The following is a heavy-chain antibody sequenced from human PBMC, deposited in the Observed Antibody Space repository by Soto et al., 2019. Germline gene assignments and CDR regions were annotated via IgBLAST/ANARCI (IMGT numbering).Heavy chain of an antibody. CDR1: GYSISSGYY. CDR2: IYHSGST. V-gene: IGHV4-38-2*01. CDR3: ARSCGGDCYSGRGWWELLFPITY. D-gene: IGHD2-21*02. J-gene: IGHJ4*02. Sequence: QVQLQESGPGLVKPSETLSLTCAVSGYSISSGYYWGWIRQPPGKGLEWIGSIYHSGSTYYNPSLKSRVTISVDTSKNQFSLKLSSVTAADTAVYYCARSCGGDCYSGRGWWELLFPITYWGQGTLVTVSS.